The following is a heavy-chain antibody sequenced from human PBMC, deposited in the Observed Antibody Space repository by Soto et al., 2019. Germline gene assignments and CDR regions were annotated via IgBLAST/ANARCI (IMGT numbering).Heavy chain of an antibody. V-gene: IGHV4-30-4*01. Sequence: LSLTCTVSGGSIRRGDYYWSWIRQPPGKGLEWIGYIYHSGSTYYNPSLKSRVTISVDTSKNQFSLKLSSVTAADTAVYYCASDSDRCGYSEGPYYYYYGMDVWGQGTTVTVSS. CDR2: IYHSGST. CDR3: ASDSDRCGYSEGPYYYYYGMDV. CDR1: GGSIRRGDYY. D-gene: IGHD3-22*01. J-gene: IGHJ6*02.